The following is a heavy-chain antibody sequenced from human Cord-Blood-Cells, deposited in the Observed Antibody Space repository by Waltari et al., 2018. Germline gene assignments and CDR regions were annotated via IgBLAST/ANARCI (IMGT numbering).Heavy chain of an antibody. CDR1: GCTFSSYW. D-gene: IGHD6-6*01. V-gene: IGHV3-7*01. Sequence: EVQLVASGGGLVQPGGSLRLSCAASGCTFSSYWMSSVRQAPGKGLEWVANIKQDGSEKYYVDSVKGRFTISRDNAKNSLYLQMNSLRAEDTAVYYCARSIAARLGFDYWGQGTLVTVSS. CDR2: IKQDGSEK. CDR3: ARSIAARLGFDY. J-gene: IGHJ4*02.